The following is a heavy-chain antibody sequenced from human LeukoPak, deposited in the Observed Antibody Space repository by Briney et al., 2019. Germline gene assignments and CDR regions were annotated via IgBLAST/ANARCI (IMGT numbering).Heavy chain of an antibody. V-gene: IGHV3-11*01. Sequence: GGSLRLSCVVSGFDLSDYDMSWIRQAPGKGLEWISYISSSGGNIYFADSVKGRFTTSRDNARGSLYLQMNSLTADDTAIYYCARRRDYFDYWGQGTLVTVSS. J-gene: IGHJ4*01. CDR1: GFDLSDYD. CDR3: ARRRDYFDY. CDR2: ISSSGGNI.